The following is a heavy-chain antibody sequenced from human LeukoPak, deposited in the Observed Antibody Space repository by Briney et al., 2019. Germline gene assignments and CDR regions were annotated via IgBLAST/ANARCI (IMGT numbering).Heavy chain of an antibody. D-gene: IGHD3-22*01. V-gene: IGHV4-59*01. Sequence: SETLSLTCTVSGGSISSYYWSWIRQPPGKGLEWFGYIYYSGSTNYNPSLKSRVTISVDTSKNQFSLKLSPVTAADTAVYYCARGILDYYDSSGQISYYFDYWGQGTLVTVSS. CDR1: GGSISSYY. CDR3: ARGILDYYDSSGQISYYFDY. J-gene: IGHJ4*02. CDR2: IYYSGST.